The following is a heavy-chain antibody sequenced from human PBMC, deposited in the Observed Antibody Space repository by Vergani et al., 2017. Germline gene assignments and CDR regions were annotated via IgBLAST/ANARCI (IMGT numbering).Heavy chain of an antibody. CDR1: GFTFSSYN. J-gene: IGHJ3*02. Sequence: EVQLVESGGGLVQPGGSLRLSCAASGFTFSSYNMDWVRQAPGKGLEWISYITIDSGTNTYVDAVRGRFTVSRDNAKNSLYLQMDSLRSEDTAVYYCVRDKGITSRHAFDIGGQGTMFTVSS. CDR2: ITIDSGTN. V-gene: IGHV3-48*01. D-gene: IGHD2-2*01. CDR3: VRDKGITSRHAFDI.